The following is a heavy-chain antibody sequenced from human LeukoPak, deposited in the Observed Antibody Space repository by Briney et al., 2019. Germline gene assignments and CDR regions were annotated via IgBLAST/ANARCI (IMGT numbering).Heavy chain of an antibody. CDR1: GFTFSSYA. V-gene: IGHV3-23*01. D-gene: IGHD2-15*01. CDR3: AKRPVVVAATYFDY. Sequence: GSLRLSCAASGFTFSSYAMSWVRRAPGKGLKWVSAISGSGGSTYYADSVKGRFTISRDNSKNMLYLQMNSLRAEDTAVYYCAKRPVVVAATYFDYWGQGTLVTVSS. CDR2: ISGSGGST. J-gene: IGHJ4*02.